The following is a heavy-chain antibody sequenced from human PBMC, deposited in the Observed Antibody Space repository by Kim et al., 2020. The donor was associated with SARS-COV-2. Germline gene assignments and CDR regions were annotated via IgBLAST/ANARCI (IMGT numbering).Heavy chain of an antibody. V-gene: IGHV4-39*01. D-gene: IGHD6-13*01. CDR2: IYYSGST. CDR3: VGCEGVRGGQQLVYYYYYGMDV. J-gene: IGHJ6*02. CDR1: GGSISSSSYY. Sequence: SETLSLTCTVSGGSISSSSYYWGWIRQPPGKGLEWIGSIYYSGSTYHNPSLKSRVTISVDTSKNQFSLKLSSVTAADTAVYYCVGCEGVRGGQQLVYYYYYGMDVWGQGTTVTVSS.